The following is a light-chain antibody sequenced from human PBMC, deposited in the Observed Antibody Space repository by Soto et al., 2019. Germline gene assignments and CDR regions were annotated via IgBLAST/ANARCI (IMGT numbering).Light chain of an antibody. CDR2: GAS. V-gene: IGKV1-17*03. CDR1: QGISNY. CDR3: LQHNSYPLT. J-gene: IGKJ4*01. Sequence: DIQMTQSPSAMSASVGDRVTITCRASQGISNYLAWFQQKPGKVPKRLIYGASSLQGGVPSRFSGSGSGTEFTLTISSLQPGDFATYYCLQHNSYPLTVGGGTKVDIK.